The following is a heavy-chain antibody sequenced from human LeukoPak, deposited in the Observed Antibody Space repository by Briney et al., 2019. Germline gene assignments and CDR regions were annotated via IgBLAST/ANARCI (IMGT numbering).Heavy chain of an antibody. D-gene: IGHD6-25*01. Sequence: PGRSLRLSCAASGFTFSSYAMHWVRQAPGKGLEWVAVISYDGSNKYYADSVKGRFTISRDNSKNTLYLQMNSLRAEDTAVYYCAREGVAAGDDAFDIWGQGTMVTVSS. V-gene: IGHV3-30*04. J-gene: IGHJ3*02. CDR1: GFTFSSYA. CDR3: AREGVAAGDDAFDI. CDR2: ISYDGSNK.